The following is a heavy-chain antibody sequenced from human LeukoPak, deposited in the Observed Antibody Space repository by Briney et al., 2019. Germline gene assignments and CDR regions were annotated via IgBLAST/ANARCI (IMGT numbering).Heavy chain of an antibody. J-gene: IGHJ4*02. V-gene: IGHV3-23*01. D-gene: IGHD3-16*01. CDR2: ISGSGGST. Sequence: GGSLRLSCAASGFTFSSYAMSWVRQVPGKGLEWVSGISGSGGSTYYADSVKGRFTISRDNSKNTLYLQMSSLRAEDTAVYWCAKDGGAPYFRPEPLDYWGQGTLVTVSS. CDR1: GFTFSSYA. CDR3: AKDGGAPYFRPEPLDY.